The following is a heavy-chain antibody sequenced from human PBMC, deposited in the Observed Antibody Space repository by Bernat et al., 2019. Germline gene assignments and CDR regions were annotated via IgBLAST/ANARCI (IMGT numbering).Heavy chain of an antibody. CDR2: ISSSGSTI. D-gene: IGHD6-19*01. Sequence: EVQLVESGGGLVQPGGSLRLSCAASGFTFSSYEMNWVRQAPGKGREWGSYISSSGSTIYAADSVKGRFTIARDNAKNSLYLQMNSLRAEDTAVYYCAREALSEQWLVPDFDYWGQGTLVTVSS. CDR1: GFTFSSYE. V-gene: IGHV3-48*03. CDR3: AREALSEQWLVPDFDY. J-gene: IGHJ4*02.